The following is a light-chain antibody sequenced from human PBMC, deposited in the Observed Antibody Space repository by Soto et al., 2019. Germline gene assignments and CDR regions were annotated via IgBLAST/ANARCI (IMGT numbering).Light chain of an antibody. CDR3: CSLTTSHAYV. Sequence: QSALTQPPSASGSPGQSVAVSCTGTSSDVGGYGYVSWYQQHPGKAPKLMIYEVNKRPSGVPDRFSGSKSGNTASLTISGLQADDEADYYCCSLTTSHAYVFGSGTKVTVL. J-gene: IGLJ1*01. CDR1: SSDVGGYGY. V-gene: IGLV2-8*01. CDR2: EVN.